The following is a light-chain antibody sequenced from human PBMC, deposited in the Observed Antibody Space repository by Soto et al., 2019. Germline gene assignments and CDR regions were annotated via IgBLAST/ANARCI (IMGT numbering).Light chain of an antibody. V-gene: IGLV8-61*01. J-gene: IGLJ3*02. CDR3: VLFMGNGIGV. Sequence: QAVVTQETSLSVSPGGTVTLTCGLSSGSISANYYPSWYQRAPGQSPRTLIYSTNIRSSGVPDRFSGSILGNKAALTITGAQADDESDYYCVLFMGNGIGVFGGGTQLTVL. CDR2: STN. CDR1: SGSISANYY.